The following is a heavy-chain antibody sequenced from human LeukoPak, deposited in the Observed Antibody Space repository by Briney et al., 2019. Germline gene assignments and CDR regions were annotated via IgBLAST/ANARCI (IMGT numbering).Heavy chain of an antibody. V-gene: IGHV4-39*01. Sequence: KLSETLSLTCTVSGGSISSSSYYWGWIRQPPGKGLEWIGSIYYSGSTYYNPSLKSRVTISVDTSKNQFSLKLSSVTAADTAVYYCASLRGDYYASSGYVDYWGQGTLVTVSS. CDR2: IYYSGST. CDR3: ASLRGDYYASSGYVDY. J-gene: IGHJ4*02. D-gene: IGHD3-22*01. CDR1: GGSISSSSYY.